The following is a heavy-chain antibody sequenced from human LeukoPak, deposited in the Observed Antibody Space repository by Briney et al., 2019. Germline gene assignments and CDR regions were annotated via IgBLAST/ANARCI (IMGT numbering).Heavy chain of an antibody. J-gene: IGHJ4*02. Sequence: PSETLSLTCTVSGGSISSSNYYWGWIRQPPGKGLEWIGSMYYSGSTYYNPSLKSRVTISVDTSKNQFSLKLSSVTAADTAVYYFARHAHTYCVPDYWGQGTLVTVSS. D-gene: IGHD2-21*01. CDR1: GGSISSSNYY. CDR2: MYYSGST. CDR3: ARHAHTYCVPDY. V-gene: IGHV4-39*01.